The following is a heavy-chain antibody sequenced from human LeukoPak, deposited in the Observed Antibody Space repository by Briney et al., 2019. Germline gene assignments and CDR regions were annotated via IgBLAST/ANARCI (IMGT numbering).Heavy chain of an antibody. CDR2: IYSGGST. J-gene: IGHJ4*02. D-gene: IGHD5-12*01. Sequence: GGSLRLSCAASGFTVSSNYMSWVRQAPGKGLEWVSVIYSGGSTYYADSVKGRFTISRDNSKNTLYLQMNSLRAEDTAVYYCAKSRSGYDIRYYFDYWGQGTLVTVSS. CDR3: AKSRSGYDIRYYFDY. V-gene: IGHV3-53*01. CDR1: GFTVSSNY.